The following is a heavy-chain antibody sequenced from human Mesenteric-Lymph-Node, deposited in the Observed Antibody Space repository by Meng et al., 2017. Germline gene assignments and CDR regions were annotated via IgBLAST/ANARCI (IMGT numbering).Heavy chain of an antibody. J-gene: IGHJ4*02. V-gene: IGHV4-39*01. D-gene: IGHD5-12*01. CDR3: ARHDGGYGDYFDH. Sequence: QLNACGPGLGKPAETLFLTCTGSGGPINSSSYYWGWIRQPPGKGLEWIGSIYYSGRTYYNPSLKSRVTISVDTSKNQFSLKLSSVTATDTAVYYCARHDGGYGDYFDHWGQGTLVTVSS. CDR2: IYYSGRT. CDR1: GGPINSSSYY.